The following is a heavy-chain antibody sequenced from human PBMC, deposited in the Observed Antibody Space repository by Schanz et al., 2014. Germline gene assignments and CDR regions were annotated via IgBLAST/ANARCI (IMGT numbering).Heavy chain of an antibody. CDR2: ISYDGRHK. CDR3: ARDRQQLVGRIGYYYGMDV. J-gene: IGHJ6*02. D-gene: IGHD6-13*01. CDR1: GFTFSGYG. Sequence: QVQLVESGGGVVQPGRSLRLSCAASGFTFSGYGMHWVRQAPGKGLEWVAIISYDGRHKNYADSVKGRFTISRDNSKNTLHLQMNSLRAEDTAVYYCARDRQQLVGRIGYYYGMDVWGQGTTVTVSS. V-gene: IGHV3-30*03.